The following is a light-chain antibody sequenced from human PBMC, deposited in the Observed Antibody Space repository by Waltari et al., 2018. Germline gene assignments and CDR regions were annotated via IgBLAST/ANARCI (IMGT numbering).Light chain of an antibody. CDR3: CSYASQDTPRM. J-gene: IGLJ3*02. V-gene: IGLV2-23*02. Sequence: QSALTQPASVSGSLGQSITISCTATSSDVGTYNLVSWYQQYPGKAPKLMIYEVSKRPSGVSDRFSGSKSGNTASLTISGLQAEDEADYHCCSYASQDTPRMFGGGTKLTVL. CDR2: EVS. CDR1: SSDVGTYNL.